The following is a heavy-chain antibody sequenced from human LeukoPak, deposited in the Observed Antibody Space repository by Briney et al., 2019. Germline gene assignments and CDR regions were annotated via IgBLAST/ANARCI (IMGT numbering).Heavy chain of an antibody. Sequence: GGSLRLSCTASGFTFTSYALHWLRQAPGKGLEWVAIISYGGSDKYYADSVKGRFTISRDNSKNTLYLQMNSLRAEDTAVYYCAKDPDAVGATYFDYWGQGTLVTVSS. V-gene: IGHV3-30-3*01. CDR2: ISYGGSDK. CDR3: AKDPDAVGATYFDY. J-gene: IGHJ4*02. D-gene: IGHD1-26*01. CDR1: GFTFTSYA.